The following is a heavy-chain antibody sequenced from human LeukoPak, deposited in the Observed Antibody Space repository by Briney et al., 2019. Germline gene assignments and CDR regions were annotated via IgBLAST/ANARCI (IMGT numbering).Heavy chain of an antibody. Sequence: PSETLSLTCAVYGGSFSGYYWSWIRQPPGKGMEWIGEINRSGSTNYNVSLKSRVTISVDTSKNQVSLKLSSVTAADTAVYYCARGEPLRLGELDYFDPWGQGTLVTVSS. CDR3: ARGEPLRLGELDYFDP. CDR1: GGSFSGYY. CDR2: INRSGST. D-gene: IGHD3-16*01. V-gene: IGHV4-34*01. J-gene: IGHJ5*02.